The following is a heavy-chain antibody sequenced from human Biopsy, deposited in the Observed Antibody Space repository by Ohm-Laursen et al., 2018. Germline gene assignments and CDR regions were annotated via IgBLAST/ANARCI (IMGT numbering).Heavy chain of an antibody. J-gene: IGHJ5*02. CDR2: IYYSGNT. Sequence: SETLSLTCTVSGGSINGGSYYWSWLRQPPGKGLAGIGYIYYSGNTHYNPSLKSRVTMSIDTSKNQFSLRLSSVTSADTAVYYCAREDYYTWFDPWGQGTLVTVSS. CDR1: GGSINGGSYY. CDR3: AREDYYTWFDP. D-gene: IGHD2/OR15-2a*01. V-gene: IGHV4-61*01.